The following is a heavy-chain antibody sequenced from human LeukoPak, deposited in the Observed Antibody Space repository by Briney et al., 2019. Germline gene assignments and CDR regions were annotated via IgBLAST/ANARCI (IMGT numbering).Heavy chain of an antibody. CDR1: GGSISSYY. CDR3: ASGGYDWRYYFDY. V-gene: IGHV4-59*01. D-gene: IGHD5-12*01. CDR2: IYYSGST. Sequence: PSETLSLTCTGSGGSISSYYWSWIRQPPGKGLEWIGYIYYSGSTNYNPSLKSRVTISVDTSKNQFSLKLSSVTAADTAVYYCASGGYDWRYYFDYWGQGTLVTVSS. J-gene: IGHJ4*02.